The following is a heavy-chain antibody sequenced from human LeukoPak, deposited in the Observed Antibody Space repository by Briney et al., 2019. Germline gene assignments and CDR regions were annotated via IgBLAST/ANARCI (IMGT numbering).Heavy chain of an antibody. Sequence: ASVKVSCKASGYTFTSYDINWVRQATGQGLGWRGWMNPNSGYTGYAQKFQGRVTMTRNTSISTAYMELSSLRSEDTAVYYCARGTIAHQRWLQFRRREAWSVPDYWGQGTLVTVSS. CDR2: MNPNSGYT. V-gene: IGHV1-8*01. CDR3: ARGTIAHQRWLQFRRREAWSVPDY. D-gene: IGHD5-24*01. CDR1: GYTFTSYD. J-gene: IGHJ4*02.